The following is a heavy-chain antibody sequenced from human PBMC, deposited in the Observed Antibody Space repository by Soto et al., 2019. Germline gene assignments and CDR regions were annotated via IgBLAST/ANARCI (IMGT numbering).Heavy chain of an antibody. D-gene: IGHD2-2*01. CDR3: ARVVEAALYFYYYYMDV. Sequence: ASVKVSCKASGYTFTSYDINWVRQATGQGLEWMGWMNPNRGNTGYAQKFQGRVTMTRNTSISTAYMELSSLRSEDTAVYFCARVVEAALYFYYYYMDVWGKGTTVTVSS. CDR1: GYTFTSYD. V-gene: IGHV1-8*02. CDR2: MNPNRGNT. J-gene: IGHJ6*03.